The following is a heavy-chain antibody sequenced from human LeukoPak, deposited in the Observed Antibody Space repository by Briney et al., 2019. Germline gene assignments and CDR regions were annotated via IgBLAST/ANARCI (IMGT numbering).Heavy chain of an antibody. Sequence: SGRSLRLSCAASGFTFSSYAMNCVRQAPGEGMEWVSAISGSGGNTYYADSVKGRFTISRDNSNNTLYLQMNSLRAEDTAVYYCAKDSSSWYFDYWGQGALVTVSS. CDR2: ISGSGGNT. V-gene: IGHV3-23*01. CDR1: GFTFSSYA. D-gene: IGHD6-13*01. J-gene: IGHJ4*02. CDR3: AKDSSSWYFDY.